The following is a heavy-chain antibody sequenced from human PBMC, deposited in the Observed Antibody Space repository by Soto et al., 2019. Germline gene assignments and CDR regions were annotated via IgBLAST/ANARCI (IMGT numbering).Heavy chain of an antibody. CDR3: ARGDGSGSWYFDL. J-gene: IGHJ2*01. D-gene: IGHD1-26*01. CDR2: INPNSGGT. Sequence: QVQLVQSGAEVKKPGASVKVSCRASGYTFTGYYLHWVRQAPGQGLEWMGWINPNSGGTKYAQKFQDWVTMTRDTSISTAYMELSRLTSDDTAVYYCARGDGSGSWYFDLWGRGTLVTVSS. CDR1: GYTFTGYY. V-gene: IGHV1-2*04.